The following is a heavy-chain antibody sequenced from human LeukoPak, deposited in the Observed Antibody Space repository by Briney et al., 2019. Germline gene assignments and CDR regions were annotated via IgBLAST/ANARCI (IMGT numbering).Heavy chain of an antibody. Sequence: GGSLRLSCEASGFTFCIDGMNWVRQAPGKGLEWIAHITGPSSSNKIYYADSVKGRFSISRDNVKGALYLQMSSLRAEDTAVYYCARVNSVNLSDYWGPGTLVTVSS. CDR3: ARVNSVNLSDY. J-gene: IGHJ4*01. CDR1: GFTFCIDG. CDR2: ITGPSSSNKI. D-gene: IGHD5/OR15-5a*01. V-gene: IGHV3-48*01.